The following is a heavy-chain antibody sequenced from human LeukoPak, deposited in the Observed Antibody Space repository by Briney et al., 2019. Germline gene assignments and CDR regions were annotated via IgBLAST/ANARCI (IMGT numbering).Heavy chain of an antibody. CDR3: ARNETRRLAVAGFVY. Sequence: SETLSLTCTVSGGSVSSYYWSRIRQPPGKGLEWVGYAFYSGSTNYNPSLKSRVIISLDTSKNQFPLKLTSVTAADTAVYYCARNETRRLAVAGFVYWGQGTLVTVSS. CDR1: GGSVSSYY. J-gene: IGHJ4*02. CDR2: AFYSGST. V-gene: IGHV4-59*02. D-gene: IGHD6-19*01.